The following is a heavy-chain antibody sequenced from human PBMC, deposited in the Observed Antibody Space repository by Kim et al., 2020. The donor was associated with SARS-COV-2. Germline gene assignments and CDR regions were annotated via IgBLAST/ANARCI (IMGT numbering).Heavy chain of an antibody. Sequence: GESLKISCKGSGYSFTSYWIGWVRQMPGKGLEWMGIIYPGDSDTRYSPSFQGQVTISADKSISTAYLQWSSLKASDTAMYYCARREKLRYCSGGSCYDHVFWFDPWGQGTLVTLSS. J-gene: IGHJ5*02. CDR2: IYPGDSDT. D-gene: IGHD2-15*01. CDR1: GYSFTSYW. CDR3: ARREKLRYCSGGSCYDHVFWFDP. V-gene: IGHV5-51*01.